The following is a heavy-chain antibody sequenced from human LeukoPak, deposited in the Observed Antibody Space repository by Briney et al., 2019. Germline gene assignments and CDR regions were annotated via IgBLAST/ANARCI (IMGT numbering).Heavy chain of an antibody. CDR1: GYTFTSYG. CDR2: ISASNGNT. CDR3: ARGSGETVSTSLNWFDP. J-gene: IGHJ5*02. D-gene: IGHD5/OR15-5a*01. Sequence: GASVKVSCKASGYTFTSYGINWVRQAPGQGLEWMGGISASNGNTKYAQKFQGTVTMTTDTSTTTAYMELRSLRYDDTAVYYCARGSGETVSTSLNWFDPWGQGTLVTVSS. V-gene: IGHV1-18*01.